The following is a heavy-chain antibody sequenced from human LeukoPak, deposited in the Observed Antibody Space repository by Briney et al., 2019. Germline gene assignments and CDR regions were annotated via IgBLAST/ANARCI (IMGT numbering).Heavy chain of an antibody. CDR1: GFTFSSYG. CDR2: ISYDGSNK. D-gene: IGHD3-22*01. CDR3: AKRGYYYDSSGYYSRTYFDY. V-gene: IGHV3-30*18. J-gene: IGHJ4*02. Sequence: GGSLRLSCVVSGFTFSSYGMHWVRQAPGKGLEWVAVISYDGSNKYYADSVKGRFTISRDNSKNTLYLQMNSLRAEDTAVYYCAKRGYYYDSSGYYSRTYFDYWGQGTLVIVSP.